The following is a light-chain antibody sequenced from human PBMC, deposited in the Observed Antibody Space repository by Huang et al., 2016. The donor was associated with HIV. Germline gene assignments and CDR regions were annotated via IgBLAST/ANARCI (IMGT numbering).Light chain of an antibody. CDR2: AAS. J-gene: IGKJ3*01. CDR1: QIVSSH. CDR3: QQYNDFRST. V-gene: IGKV3-15*01. Sequence: ETVMTQSPVTLSVSPGDRASLSCRSSQIVSSHLAWYQQEPGQAPRLLIYAASTRATGFPARFSGSGAGTEFPLTISTLQSEDSAVYYCQQYNDFRSTFGPGTRVEIK.